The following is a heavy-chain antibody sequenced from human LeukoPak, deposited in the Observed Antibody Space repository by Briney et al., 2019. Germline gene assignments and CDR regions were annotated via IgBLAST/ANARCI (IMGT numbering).Heavy chain of an antibody. CDR1: GYTFTGYY. J-gene: IGHJ4*02. Sequence: GASVKVSCKASGYTFTGYYMHWVRQAPGQGLEWMGWINPNSGGTNYAQKFQGRVAMTRDTSISTAYMELSRLRSDDTAVYYCARSKDPTRGSYPGGWGQGTLVTVSS. CDR2: INPNSGGT. D-gene: IGHD1-26*01. CDR3: ARSKDPTRGSYPGG. V-gene: IGHV1-2*02.